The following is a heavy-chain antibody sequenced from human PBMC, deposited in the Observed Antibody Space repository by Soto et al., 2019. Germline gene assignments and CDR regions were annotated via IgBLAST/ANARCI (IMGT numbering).Heavy chain of an antibody. CDR2: FDPEDGET. D-gene: IGHD6-13*01. V-gene: IGHV1-24*01. CDR1: GYTLTELS. Sequence: GASVKVSCKVSGYTLTELSMHWVRQAPGKGLEWMGGFDPEDGETIYAQKFQGRVTMTGDTSTDTAYMELSGLRSEDTAVYYCATFISYRGHSSSWYYFDYWGQGTLVTVSS. J-gene: IGHJ4*02. CDR3: ATFISYRGHSSSWYYFDY.